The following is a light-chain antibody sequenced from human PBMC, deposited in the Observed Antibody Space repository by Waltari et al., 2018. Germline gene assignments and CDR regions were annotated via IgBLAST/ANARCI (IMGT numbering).Light chain of an antibody. CDR2: GAS. Sequence: EMDLKQSPATLSASRGEGATCSCRASQSVSRALAWYQQNPGQAPRLLIYGASNRATGIPDRFSGSGSGTDFSLIISRLEPEDFAVYYCQHYVSLPVTFGQGTKVEIK. CDR3: QHYVSLPVT. J-gene: IGKJ1*01. CDR1: QSVSRA. V-gene: IGKV3-20*01.